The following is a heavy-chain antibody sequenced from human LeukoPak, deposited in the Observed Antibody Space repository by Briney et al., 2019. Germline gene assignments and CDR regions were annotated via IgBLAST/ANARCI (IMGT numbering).Heavy chain of an antibody. V-gene: IGHV3-21*01. Sequence: GGSLRLSCAASGFTFSSYSMNWVRQAPGEGLEWVSSISTSSTYMYYADSVKGRFTISRDNAKNSLYLQMNSLRAEDTAVYYCASSGSSWYYYYYMDVWGKGTTVTVSS. D-gene: IGHD6-13*01. CDR1: GFTFSSYS. CDR3: ASSGSSWYYYYYMDV. CDR2: ISTSSTYM. J-gene: IGHJ6*03.